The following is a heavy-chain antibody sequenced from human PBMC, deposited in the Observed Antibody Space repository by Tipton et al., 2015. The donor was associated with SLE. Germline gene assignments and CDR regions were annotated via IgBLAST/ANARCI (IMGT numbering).Heavy chain of an antibody. J-gene: IGHJ2*01. CDR1: GGSISSYY. Sequence: TLSLTCTVSGGSISSYYWSWIRQPPGKGLEWIGYIFYSGTTYYSPSLKSRVTISVDKSKNQFSLKLSSVTAADTAIYYCARGLRSPPLWYFDLWGRGTLVTVSS. D-gene: IGHD6-13*01. CDR2: IFYSGTT. V-gene: IGHV4-59*12. CDR3: ARGLRSPPLWYFDL.